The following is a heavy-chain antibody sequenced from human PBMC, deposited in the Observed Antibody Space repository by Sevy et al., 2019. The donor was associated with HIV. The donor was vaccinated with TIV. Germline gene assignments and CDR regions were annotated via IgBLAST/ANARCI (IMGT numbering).Heavy chain of an antibody. CDR1: GFTFSSYA. CDR2: ISGSGGST. D-gene: IGHD3-3*01. J-gene: IGHJ4*02. CDR3: AKRRGVDFWSGYYSAYYFDY. Sequence: GGSLRLSCAASGFTFSSYAMNWVRQAPGKGLEWVSAISGSGGSTYYADSVKGRFTISRDNSKNTLYLQMNSLRAEDTAVYYCAKRRGVDFWSGYYSAYYFDYWGQGTLVTVSS. V-gene: IGHV3-23*01.